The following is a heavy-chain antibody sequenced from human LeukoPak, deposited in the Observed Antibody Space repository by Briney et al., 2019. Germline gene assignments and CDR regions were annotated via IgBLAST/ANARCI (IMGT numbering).Heavy chain of an antibody. CDR3: ASGSGYTSSNWFDP. V-gene: IGHV3-11*01. D-gene: IGHD6-19*01. CDR2: ISSSGSTI. J-gene: IGHJ5*02. Sequence: PGGSLRLSCAASGFTFSDYYMSWIRQAPGKGLEWVSYISSSGSTIYYADSVKGRFTISRDNAKNSLYLQMNSLRAEDTAVYYCASGSGYTSSNWFDPWGQGTLVTVSS. CDR1: GFTFSDYY.